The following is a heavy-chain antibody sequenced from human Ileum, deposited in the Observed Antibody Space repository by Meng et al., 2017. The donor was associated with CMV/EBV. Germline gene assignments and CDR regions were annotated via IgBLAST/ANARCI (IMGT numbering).Heavy chain of an antibody. CDR2: ISAYNGNT. Sequence: ASVKVSCKASGYTFTSYGISWVRQAPGQGLEWMGWISAYNGNTNYAQKLQGRVTMTTDTSTSTAYMELRSLRSDDTAVYYCARITRITMVRGVRGRFDPWGQGTRVTVSS. V-gene: IGHV1-18*01. CDR3: ARITRITMVRGVRGRFDP. CDR1: GYTFTSYG. D-gene: IGHD3-10*01. J-gene: IGHJ5*02.